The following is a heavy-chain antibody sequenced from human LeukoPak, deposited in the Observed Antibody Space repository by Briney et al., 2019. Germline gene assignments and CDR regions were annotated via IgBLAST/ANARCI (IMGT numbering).Heavy chain of an antibody. D-gene: IGHD3-22*01. J-gene: IGHJ4*02. Sequence: GGSLRLSCAASGFTFSNFAMSWVRQAPGKGLEWVAVISYDGSNKYYADSVKGRFTISRDNSKNTLYLQMNSLRAEDTAVYYCARNLYYYDSSGYYYYWGQGTLVTVSS. CDR1: GFTFSNFA. CDR3: ARNLYYYDSSGYYYY. V-gene: IGHV3-30*03. CDR2: ISYDGSNK.